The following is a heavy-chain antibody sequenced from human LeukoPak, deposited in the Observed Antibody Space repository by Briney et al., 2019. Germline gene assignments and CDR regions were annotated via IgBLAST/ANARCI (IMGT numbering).Heavy chain of an antibody. Sequence: ASVRVSCKTSGYSFTDCYIHWVRQAPGQGLEWMGWINTKSGRTSSARKFQGRVTMTRDPSITTVYMDMAWLTSDDTAIYFCARADFIDAGPYLIGPWGQGTLVTVSS. CDR1: GYSFTDCY. CDR2: INTKSGRT. J-gene: IGHJ5*02. D-gene: IGHD3-3*01. CDR3: ARADFIDAGPYLIGP. V-gene: IGHV1-2*02.